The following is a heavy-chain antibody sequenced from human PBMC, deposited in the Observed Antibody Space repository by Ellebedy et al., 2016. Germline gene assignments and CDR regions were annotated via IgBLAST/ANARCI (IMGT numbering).Heavy chain of an antibody. D-gene: IGHD1-20*01. CDR2: IWYDGSNK. V-gene: IGHV3-33*08. CDR1: GFTFSSYG. J-gene: IGHJ3*02. CDR3: ARERRYNWNHDAFDI. Sequence: GGSLRLSCAASGFTFSSYGMHWVRQAPGKGLEWVAVIWYDGSNKYYADSVKGRFTISRDNSKNTLYLQMNSLRAEDTAVYYCARERRYNWNHDAFDIWGQGTMVTVSS.